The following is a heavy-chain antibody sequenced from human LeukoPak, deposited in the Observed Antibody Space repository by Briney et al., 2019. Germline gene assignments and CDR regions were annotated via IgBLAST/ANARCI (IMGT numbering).Heavy chain of an antibody. CDR3: ARGGRYCTNGVCRFDP. V-gene: IGHV4-61*02. J-gene: IGHJ5*02. CDR2: IYTSGST. CDR1: GGSISSGSYY. D-gene: IGHD2-8*01. Sequence: PSETLSLTCTVSGGSISSGSYYWSWIRQPAGKGLEWIGRIYTSGSTNYNPSLKSRVTISVDTSKNQFSLKLSSVAAADTAVYYCARGGRYCTNGVCRFDPWGQGTLVTVSS.